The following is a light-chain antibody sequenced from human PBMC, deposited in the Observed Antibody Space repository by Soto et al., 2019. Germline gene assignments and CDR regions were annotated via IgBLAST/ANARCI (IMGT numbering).Light chain of an antibody. CDR1: QGISDY. Sequence: AIQLTQSPSTLSASVGDRVTLTCRASQGISDYVGWYQQTPGKAPQLLIAGASRLQSGVPSRFSGSGSGAAFTLTITIVRHEDAVTYYCLQSHIHPRTFGQGTKVDIK. CDR2: GAS. J-gene: IGKJ1*01. V-gene: IGKV1-6*01. CDR3: LQSHIHPRT.